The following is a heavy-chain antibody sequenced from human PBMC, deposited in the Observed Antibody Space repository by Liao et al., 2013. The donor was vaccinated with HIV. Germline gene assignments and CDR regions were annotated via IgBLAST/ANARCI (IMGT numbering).Heavy chain of an antibody. CDR1: GGSISSYY. D-gene: IGHD1-26*01. Sequence: QVQLQESGPGLVKPSETLSLTCTVSGGSISSYYWNWIRLPPGKGLEWIGHIFYSGTADYNPSLKSRVTISLDTSKNQFSLKLKTVTAADTAVYYCARITERVGVTYFDYWGRGNPGHRLL. V-gene: IGHV4-59*12. J-gene: IGHJ4*02. CDR2: IFYSGTA. CDR3: ARITERVGVTYFDY.